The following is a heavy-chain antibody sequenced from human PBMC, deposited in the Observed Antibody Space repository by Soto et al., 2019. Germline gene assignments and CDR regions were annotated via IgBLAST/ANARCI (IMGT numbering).Heavy chain of an antibody. V-gene: IGHV4-31*03. Sequence: QVQLKESGPGLVKPSQTLSLTCIVSGGSISSGGYYWSWIRQHPGKGLEWIGYIYYSGGPYYTPSLKSRVTISVDTSKNQFSLKLSSVTAADTAVYYCARDRYGGPPSSYYFDYWGQGTLVTVSS. J-gene: IGHJ4*02. CDR2: IYYSGGP. D-gene: IGHD4-17*01. CDR3: ARDRYGGPPSSYYFDY. CDR1: GGSISSGGYY.